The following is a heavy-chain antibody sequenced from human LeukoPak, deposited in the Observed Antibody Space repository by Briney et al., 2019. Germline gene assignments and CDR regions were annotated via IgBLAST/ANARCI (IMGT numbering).Heavy chain of an antibody. CDR3: ANTYFYASANY. D-gene: IGHD3-10*01. J-gene: IGHJ4*02. V-gene: IGHV3-11*04. Sequence: GGSLRLSCAASGFTFSDYYMTWIRQAPGEGLEWVSYITSSGSTTYYADSVKGRFTISRDNAENSLYLQMNSLRAEDTALYYCANTYFYASANYWGQGTLVTVSS. CDR2: ITSSGSTT. CDR1: GFTFSDYY.